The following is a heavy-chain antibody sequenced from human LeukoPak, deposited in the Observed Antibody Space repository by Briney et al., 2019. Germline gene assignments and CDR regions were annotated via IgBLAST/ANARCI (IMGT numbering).Heavy chain of an antibody. CDR3: ARVRRITMIVVALSY. CDR2: INPNSGGM. V-gene: IGHV1-2*02. J-gene: IGHJ4*02. Sequence: ASARVSCKASGYTFTGYYMHWVRQAPGQGLEWMGWINPNSGGMNYAQKFQGRVTMTRDTSISTAYMELSRKRSDDTAVYYCARVRRITMIVVALSYWGQGTLVTVSS. CDR1: GYTFTGYY. D-gene: IGHD3-22*01.